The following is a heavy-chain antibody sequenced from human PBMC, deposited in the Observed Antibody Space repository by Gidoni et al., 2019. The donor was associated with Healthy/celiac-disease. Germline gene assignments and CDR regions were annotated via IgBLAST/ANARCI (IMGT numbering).Heavy chain of an antibody. CDR1: GFTCSSYG. CDR2: ISYDGSNK. V-gene: IGHV3-30*18. CDR3: AKDAGQVVTRGNWFDP. D-gene: IGHD2-21*02. Sequence: QVQLVESGGGVVQPGRSLRLSCAASGFTCSSYGMHWVRQAPGKGLEWVAVISYDGSNKYYADSVKGRFTISRDNSKNTLYLQMNSLRAEDTAVYYCAKDAGQVVTRGNWFDPWGQGTLVTVSS. J-gene: IGHJ5*02.